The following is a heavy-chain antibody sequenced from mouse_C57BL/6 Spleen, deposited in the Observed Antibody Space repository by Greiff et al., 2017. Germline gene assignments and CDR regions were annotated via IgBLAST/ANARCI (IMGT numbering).Heavy chain of an antibody. D-gene: IGHD2-4*01. CDR1: GYTFTSYG. CDR2: IYPRSGNT. CDR3: ARYNYDYVFDY. J-gene: IGHJ2*01. Sequence: VQLQQSGAELARPGASVKLSCKASGYTFTSYGISWVKQRTGQGLEWIGEIYPRSGNTYYNEKFKGKATLTADKSSSTAYMELRSLTSEDSAVYFCARYNYDYVFDYWGQGTTLTVSS. V-gene: IGHV1-81*01.